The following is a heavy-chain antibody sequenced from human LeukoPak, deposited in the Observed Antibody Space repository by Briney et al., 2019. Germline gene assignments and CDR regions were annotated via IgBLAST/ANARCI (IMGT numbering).Heavy chain of an antibody. CDR2: ISYDGSEK. CDR1: GFTFSSYG. D-gene: IGHD3-22*01. V-gene: IGHV3-30*19. J-gene: IGHJ4*02. Sequence: GGSLRLSCAASGFTFSSYGMHWVRQAPGKGLEWVAVISYDGSEKYYADSVKGRFTISRDNSKNTLFLQMSSLRAEDTAVYYCARGFSGYYYPFDYWGQGTLVTVSS. CDR3: ARGFSGYYYPFDY.